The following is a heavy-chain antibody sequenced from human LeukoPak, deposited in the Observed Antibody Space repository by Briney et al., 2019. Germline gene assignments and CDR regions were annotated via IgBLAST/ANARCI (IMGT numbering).Heavy chain of an antibody. V-gene: IGHV1-18*01. J-gene: IGHJ4*02. CDR1: GYTFTSYG. D-gene: IGHD6-19*01. Sequence: ASVKVSCKASGYTFTSYGISWVRQAPGQGLEWMGWSSAYNGNTNYAQKLQGRVTMTTDTSTSTAYMELRSLRSDDAAVYYCARGGNSGWRTPNDDYWGQGTLVTVSS. CDR2: SSAYNGNT. CDR3: ARGGNSGWRTPNDDY.